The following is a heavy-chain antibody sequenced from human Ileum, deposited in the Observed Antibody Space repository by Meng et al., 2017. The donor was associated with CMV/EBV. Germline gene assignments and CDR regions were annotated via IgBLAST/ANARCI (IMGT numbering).Heavy chain of an antibody. CDR3: ARNYGSGNWNFFHY. V-gene: IGHV4-4*07. Sequence: QLPEQGPGPGLPTTPESLSCTCSGVAGSSRNYYWSWIRQPAGKGLEWIAHIYTSGTTNYNPSLRSRVTMSVDTSRNQFSLKLTSVTAADTAVYYCARNYGSGNWNFFHYWGQGTLVTVSS. CDR1: AGSSRNYY. CDR2: IYTSGTT. D-gene: IGHD3-10*01. J-gene: IGHJ4*02.